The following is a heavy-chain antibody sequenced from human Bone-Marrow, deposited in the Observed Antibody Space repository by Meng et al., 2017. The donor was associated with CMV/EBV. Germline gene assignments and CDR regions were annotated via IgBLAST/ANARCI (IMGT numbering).Heavy chain of an antibody. CDR1: GYTFTGYY. CDR3: ARIDLRLPPDWSSTSCYPGDDY. D-gene: IGHD2-2*01. Sequence: ASVKVSCKASGYTFTGYYMHWVRQATGQGLEWMGWMNPNSGNTGYAQKFQGRVTMTRNTSISTAYMELSSLRSEDTAVYYCARIDLRLPPDWSSTSCYPGDDYWGQGTLVTVSS. CDR2: MNPNSGNT. V-gene: IGHV1-8*02. J-gene: IGHJ4*02.